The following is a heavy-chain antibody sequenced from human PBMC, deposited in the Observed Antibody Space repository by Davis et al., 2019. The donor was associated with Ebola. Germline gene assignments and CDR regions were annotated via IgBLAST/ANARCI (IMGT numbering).Heavy chain of an antibody. CDR3: ARDRLYCANGDGQVVRCLLSDY. CDR2: ISVYNGNT. V-gene: IGHV1-18*01. CDR1: AYTFTSYG. D-gene: IGHD6-6*01. J-gene: IGHJ4*02. Sequence: AASVKVSCKASAYTFTSYGISWVRQAPGQGLEWMGWISVYNGNTKYAQRLQGRVTMTTDTSTNTAYMELRSLRSDDTAVYYCARDRLYCANGDGQVVRCLLSDYWGQGTLVTVSS.